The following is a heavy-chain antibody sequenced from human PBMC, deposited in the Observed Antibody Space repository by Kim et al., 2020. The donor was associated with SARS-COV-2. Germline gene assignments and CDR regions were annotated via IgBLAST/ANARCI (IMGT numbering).Heavy chain of an antibody. CDR3: ARDGDCSSTSCYSESNYGMDV. D-gene: IGHD2-2*01. V-gene: IGHV5-10-1*01. CDR1: GYSFTSYW. J-gene: IGHJ6*02. Sequence: GESLEISCKGSGYSFTSYWISWVRQMPGKGLEWMGRIDPSDSYTNYSPSFQGHVTISADKSISTAYLQWSSLKASDTAMYYCARDGDCSSTSCYSESNYGMDVWGQGTTVTVSS. CDR2: IDPSDSYT.